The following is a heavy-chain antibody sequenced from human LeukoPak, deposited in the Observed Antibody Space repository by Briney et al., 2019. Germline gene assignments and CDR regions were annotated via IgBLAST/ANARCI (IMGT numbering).Heavy chain of an antibody. Sequence: ASVKVSCKASGGTFSSFAINWVRQAPGQGLEWMGWINPNSGGTNSAQKFQGRVTMTRDTSISTAYMELSRLTSDDTAVYYCARHPYSGSYHFDYWGQGTLVTVSS. V-gene: IGHV1-2*02. J-gene: IGHJ4*02. CDR1: GGTFSSFA. D-gene: IGHD1-26*01. CDR2: INPNSGGT. CDR3: ARHPYSGSYHFDY.